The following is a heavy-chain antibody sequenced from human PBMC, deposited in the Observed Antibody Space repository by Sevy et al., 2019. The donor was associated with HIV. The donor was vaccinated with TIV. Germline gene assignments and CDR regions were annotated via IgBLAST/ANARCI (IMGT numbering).Heavy chain of an antibody. CDR3: ARDATTWIQLWLRRGGYFDY. D-gene: IGHD5-18*01. CDR2: ISYDGSNK. Sequence: GGSLRLSCAASGFTVSRYAMHWVRQAPGKGLEWVAVISYDGSNKYYADSVKGRFTISRDNSKNTLYLQMNSLRAEDTAVYYCARDATTWIQLWLRRGGYFDYWGQGTLVTVSS. V-gene: IGHV3-30-3*01. J-gene: IGHJ4*02. CDR1: GFTVSRYA.